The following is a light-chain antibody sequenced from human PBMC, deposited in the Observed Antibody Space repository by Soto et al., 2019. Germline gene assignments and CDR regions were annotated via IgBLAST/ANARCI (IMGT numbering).Light chain of an antibody. CDR3: QQYNTYSSLT. CDR2: DAS. CDR1: QSISSW. J-gene: IGKJ4*01. V-gene: IGKV1-5*01. Sequence: DIQMTQSPSTLSASVGDRVTITCRASQSISSWLAWYQQKLGRAPRLLIYDASSLESGVPSRFSGSGYGTEFTLTISSLQPDDFATYYCQQYNTYSSLTSGGGTKV.